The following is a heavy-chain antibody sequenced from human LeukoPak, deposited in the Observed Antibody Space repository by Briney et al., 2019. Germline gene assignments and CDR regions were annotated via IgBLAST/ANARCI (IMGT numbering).Heavy chain of an antibody. CDR1: GFTFSSYA. Sequence: QSGGSLRLSCAASGFTFSSYAMHWVRQAPGKGLEWVALISYDGGSKYYADSTKGRFTISRDNSKNTLYLQMNSLRAEDTAVYYCAKETLWEPLPGYFDYWGQGTLVTVSS. CDR3: AKETLWEPLPGYFDY. J-gene: IGHJ4*02. CDR2: ISYDGGSK. V-gene: IGHV3-30-3*01. D-gene: IGHD1-26*01.